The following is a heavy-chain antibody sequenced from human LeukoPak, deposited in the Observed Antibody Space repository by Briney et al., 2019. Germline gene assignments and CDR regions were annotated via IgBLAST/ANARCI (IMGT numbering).Heavy chain of an antibody. CDR2: ISGSGGSI. CDR1: GFTFRIYS. J-gene: IGHJ4*02. CDR3: AKSKYSGNYVFDY. Sequence: PGGSLRLSCAASGFTFRIYSMNWVRQAPGKGLEWVSVISGSGGSIYYAASVKGRFTISRDISKNTLYLQMNSLKAEDTAVYYCAKSKYSGNYVFDYWGQGTLVTVSS. D-gene: IGHD1-26*01. V-gene: IGHV3-23*01.